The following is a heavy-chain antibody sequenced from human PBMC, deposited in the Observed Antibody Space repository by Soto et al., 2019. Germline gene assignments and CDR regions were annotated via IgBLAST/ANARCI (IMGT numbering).Heavy chain of an antibody. V-gene: IGHV1-2*04. CDR3: ARDRRCSSTSCYASNDGMDV. Sequence: ASVKVSCKASGYTFTGYYMHWVRQAPGQGLEWMGWINPNSGGTNYAQKFQGWVTMTRDTSISTAYMELSRLRSDDTAVYYCARDRRCSSTSCYASNDGMDVWGQGTTVTVS. D-gene: IGHD2-2*01. CDR1: GYTFTGYY. CDR2: INPNSGGT. J-gene: IGHJ6*02.